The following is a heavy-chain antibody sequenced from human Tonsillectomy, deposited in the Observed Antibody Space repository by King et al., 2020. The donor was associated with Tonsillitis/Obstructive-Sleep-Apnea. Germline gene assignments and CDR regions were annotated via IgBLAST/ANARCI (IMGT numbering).Heavy chain of an antibody. CDR2: VKRKTDGGTT. D-gene: IGHD3-10*01. J-gene: IGHJ4*02. V-gene: IGHV3-15*01. CDR1: GFTFSNAW. CDR3: TTLWFRELETYY. Sequence: VQLVESGGGLVKPGGSRRLSCASSGFTFSNAWRSWVRQSPGKGLEWVGRVKRKTDGGTTDDAEPVKGRFSISRDDTKNTLYLQMNSLKTEDTAVYYCTTLWFRELETYYWGQGTPCTVSP.